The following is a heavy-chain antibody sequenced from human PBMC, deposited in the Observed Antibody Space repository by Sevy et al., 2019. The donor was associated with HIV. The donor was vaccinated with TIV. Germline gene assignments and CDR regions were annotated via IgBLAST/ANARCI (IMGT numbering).Heavy chain of an antibody. CDR1: GFTFSSYS. J-gene: IGHJ6*03. CDR2: ISNSSSTI. CDR3: ARVDFWSGYYTGDYYYMDV. D-gene: IGHD3-3*01. Sequence: GGSLRLSCAASGFTFSSYSMNWVRQAPGKGLEWVSYISNSSSTIYYADSVKGRFTISRDNAKNSLYLQMNSLRDEDTAVYYCARVDFWSGYYTGDYYYMDVWGKGTTVTVSS. V-gene: IGHV3-48*02.